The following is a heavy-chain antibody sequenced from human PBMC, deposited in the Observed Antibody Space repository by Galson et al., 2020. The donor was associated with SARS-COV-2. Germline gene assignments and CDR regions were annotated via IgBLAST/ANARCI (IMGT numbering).Heavy chain of an antibody. D-gene: IGHD3-10*01. Sequence: GESLKISCAASGFTFSSYAMHWVRQAPGKGLEWVAVISYDGSNKYYADSVKGRFTISRDNSKNTLYLQMNSLRAEDTAVYYCARDIGRGETMVRGTMIPYYYGMDVWGQGTTVTVSS. CDR3: ARDIGRGETMVRGTMIPYYYGMDV. CDR2: ISYDGSNK. CDR1: GFTFSSYA. J-gene: IGHJ6*02. V-gene: IGHV3-30*04.